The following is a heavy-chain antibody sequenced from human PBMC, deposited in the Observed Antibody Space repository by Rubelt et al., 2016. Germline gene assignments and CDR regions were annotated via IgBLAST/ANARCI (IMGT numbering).Heavy chain of an antibody. CDR3: AGLGYCSSTSCSSYYYYYMDV. V-gene: IGHV4-59*01. CDR1: GGSISSYY. CDR2: IYYSGST. J-gene: IGHJ6*03. D-gene: IGHD2-2*01. Sequence: QVQLQESGPGLVKPSETLSLTCTVSGGSISSYYWSWIRQPPGKGLEWIGYIYYSGSTNYNPSLKSRVTISVDTSKNQFSLKLSSVTAADTAVYYCAGLGYCSSTSCSSYYYYYMDVWGKGTTVTVSS.